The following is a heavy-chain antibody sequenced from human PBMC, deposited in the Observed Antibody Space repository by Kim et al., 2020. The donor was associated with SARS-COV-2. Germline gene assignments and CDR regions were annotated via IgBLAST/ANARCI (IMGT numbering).Heavy chain of an antibody. J-gene: IGHJ4*02. V-gene: IGHV3-33*06. CDR3: AEIAALGY. Sequence: GSNKYYADSVKGRFTISRDNSKNTLYLQMNSLRAEDTAVYYCAEIAALGYWGQGTLVTVSS. CDR2: GSNK. D-gene: IGHD6-6*01.